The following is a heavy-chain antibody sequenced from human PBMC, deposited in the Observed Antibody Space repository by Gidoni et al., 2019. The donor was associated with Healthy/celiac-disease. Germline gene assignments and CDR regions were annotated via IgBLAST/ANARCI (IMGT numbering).Heavy chain of an antibody. CDR3: ARRIRIRCSGGSCYSRGAFDI. CDR2: INHSGST. V-gene: IGHV4-34*01. D-gene: IGHD2-15*01. Sequence: QVPLQQWGAGLLMPSATLSLSCAVHGGSFSGYYWRSIRQPPGKGLEWIGEINHSGSTNYNPSIKSRVTISVDTSKNQSSLKLISVTAADTSVYYCARRIRIRCSGGSCYSRGAFDIWGQGTMVTVSS. J-gene: IGHJ3*02. CDR1: GGSFSGYY.